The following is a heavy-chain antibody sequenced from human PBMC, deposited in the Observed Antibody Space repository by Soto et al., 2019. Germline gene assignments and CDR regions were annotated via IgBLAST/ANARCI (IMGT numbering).Heavy chain of an antibody. V-gene: IGHV1-69*13. J-gene: IGHJ6*02. CDR1: GGTFSSYA. CDR2: IIPIFGTA. CDR3: ARDLSIAARPNYYYGMDV. D-gene: IGHD6-6*01. Sequence: SVKVSCKASGGTFSSYAISWVRQAPGQGLEWMGGIIPIFGTANYAQKFQGRVTITADESTSTAYMELSSLRSEDTAVYYCARDLSIAARPNYYYGMDVWGQGTTVTVSS.